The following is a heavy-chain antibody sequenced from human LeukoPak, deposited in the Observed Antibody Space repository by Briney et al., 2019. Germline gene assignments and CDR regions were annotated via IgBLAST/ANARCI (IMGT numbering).Heavy chain of an antibody. CDR3: ARELDCSSTSCPKRNWFDP. Sequence: SETLSLTCAVSGYSMSSGYYWGWIRQPPGKGLEWIGSIYHSGSTYYNPSLKSRVTISVDTSKNQFSLKLSSVTAADTAVYYCARELDCSSTSCPKRNWFDPWGQGTLVTVSS. V-gene: IGHV4-38-2*02. CDR1: GYSMSSGYY. J-gene: IGHJ5*02. D-gene: IGHD2-2*01. CDR2: IYHSGST.